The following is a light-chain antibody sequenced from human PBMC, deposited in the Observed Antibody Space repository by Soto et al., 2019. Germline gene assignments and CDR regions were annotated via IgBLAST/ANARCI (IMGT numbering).Light chain of an antibody. CDR1: QSVSSN. CDR3: QQYNNWAPWT. V-gene: IGKV3-15*01. Sequence: EIVMTQSPATLSVSPGERATLSCRASQSVSSNLAWYQQKPGQAPRLLIYGASTRATGIPARFSGSGCGTEFTLTISSLQYEDFAVYYCQQYNNWAPWTFGQGTKVEIK. CDR2: GAS. J-gene: IGKJ1*01.